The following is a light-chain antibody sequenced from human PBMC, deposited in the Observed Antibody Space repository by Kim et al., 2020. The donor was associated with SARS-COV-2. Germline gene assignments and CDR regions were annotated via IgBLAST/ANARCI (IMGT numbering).Light chain of an antibody. Sequence: SVSPGQTASIPCSGDKLGDKYACWHQLKPGQSPVLVINQDTRRPSGIPARFSGSNSGNTATLTISGTQAMDEADYYCQAWDRSTGGFGGGTQLTV. CDR3: QAWDRSTGG. J-gene: IGLJ2*01. CDR1: KLGDKY. V-gene: IGLV3-1*01. CDR2: QDT.